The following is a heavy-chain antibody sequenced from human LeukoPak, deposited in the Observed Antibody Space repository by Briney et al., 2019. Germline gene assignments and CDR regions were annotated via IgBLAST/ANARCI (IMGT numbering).Heavy chain of an antibody. CDR1: GFSFSSYW. Sequence: PGGSLRLSCAASGFSFSSYWMSWVRQAPGKGLEWVANIKKDGTEKYYADSVKGRFTISRDNAKNSLYLEMNSLRAEDTAVYYCAREGWFGGANWFDLWGQGTLVTVSS. CDR3: AREGWFGGANWFDL. V-gene: IGHV3-7*03. J-gene: IGHJ5*02. CDR2: IKKDGTEK. D-gene: IGHD3-10*01.